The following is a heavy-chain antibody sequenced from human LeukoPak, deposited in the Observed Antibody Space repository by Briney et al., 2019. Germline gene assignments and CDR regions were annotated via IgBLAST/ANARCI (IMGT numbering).Heavy chain of an antibody. Sequence: GGSLRLSCAASGFTFSSYAMSWVRQAPGKGLEWVSGITGSGSGTYYADSVKGQFTISRDNSKNTLYLQMNSLRGEDTAVYYCAKDSLRERIVGSTTRGVNDYWGQGTLVTVSS. D-gene: IGHD1-26*01. CDR3: AKDSLRERIVGSTTRGVNDY. CDR1: GFTFSSYA. CDR2: ITGSGSGT. J-gene: IGHJ4*02. V-gene: IGHV3-23*01.